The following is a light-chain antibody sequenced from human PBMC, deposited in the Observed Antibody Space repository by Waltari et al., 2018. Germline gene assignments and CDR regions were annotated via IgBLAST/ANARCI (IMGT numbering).Light chain of an antibody. CDR1: QSVSTS. CDR3: KQYITYPWT. V-gene: IGKV1-5*03. Sequence: DIQITHSPSTLSASLGARFTITCRASQSVSTSLAWYQQKPGKAPKVLIYKASSLESGVPLRFSGSGSGTESTLTITSLQPDDVAIYSCKQYITYPWTFGQGTKVEVK. J-gene: IGKJ1*01. CDR2: KAS.